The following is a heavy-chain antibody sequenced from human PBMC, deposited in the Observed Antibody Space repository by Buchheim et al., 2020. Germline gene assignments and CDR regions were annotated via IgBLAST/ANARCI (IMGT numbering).Heavy chain of an antibody. D-gene: IGHD3-22*01. Sequence: QVQLVQSGAEVKKPGASVKVSCKASGYTFTSYYMHWVRQAPGQGLEWMGIINPSGGSTIYAQKLQGRVTMTRDTSTSTVYMALSSLRSKDTAVYYCARDLYYDSSGYSGGGDYWGQGTL. CDR3: ARDLYYDSSGYSGGGDY. CDR1: GYTFTSYY. J-gene: IGHJ4*02. CDR2: INPSGGST. V-gene: IGHV1-46*01.